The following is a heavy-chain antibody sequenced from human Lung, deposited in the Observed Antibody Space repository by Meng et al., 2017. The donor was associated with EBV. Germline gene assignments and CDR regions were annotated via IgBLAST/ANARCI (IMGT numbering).Heavy chain of an antibody. V-gene: IGHV4-31*03. D-gene: IGHD2-15*01. CDR2: IYYSGST. Sequence: QVQLQESGPGLVKPSQTLSLTCTVSGGSVDSGAYYWSWIRQRPGKGLEWIGYIYYSGSTFYTPSLKSRATLSVDTSKNQFSLKLNSVTAADTAVYYCARDPGRFDYWGQGTLVTVSS. J-gene: IGHJ4*02. CDR1: GGSVDSGAYY. CDR3: ARDPGRFDY.